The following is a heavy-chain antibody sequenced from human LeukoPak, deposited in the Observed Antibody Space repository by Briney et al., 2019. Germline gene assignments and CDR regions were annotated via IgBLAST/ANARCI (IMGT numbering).Heavy chain of an antibody. CDR3: ARTAVAVNDY. V-gene: IGHV4-39*07. D-gene: IGHD6-19*01. J-gene: IGHJ4*02. CDR2: INHSGST. Sequence: SETLSLTCTVSDGSVSSGSYYWSWIRQPPGKGLEWIGEINHSGSTNYNPSLKSRVTISVDTSKNQFSLKLSSVTAADTAVYYCARTAVAVNDYWGQGTLVTVSS. CDR1: DGSVSSGSYY.